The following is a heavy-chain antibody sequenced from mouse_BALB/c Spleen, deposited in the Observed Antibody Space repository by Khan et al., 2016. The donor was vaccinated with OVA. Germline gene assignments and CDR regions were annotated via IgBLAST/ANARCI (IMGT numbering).Heavy chain of an antibody. CDR2: INPGSGNT. CDR3: ARSGGYGDAVDY. CDR1: GYAFADYL. D-gene: IGHD2-2*01. J-gene: IGHJ4*01. V-gene: IGHV1-54*03. Sequence: QIQLVQSGTELLSPGTSVKVSCKASGYAFADYLIDWVKQRPGKGLEWIGVINPGSGNTNYNEKFKGKATLTAAKSSSTAYMQLSSLTSDDSAVYFCARSGGYGDAVDYWGQGTSVTVSS.